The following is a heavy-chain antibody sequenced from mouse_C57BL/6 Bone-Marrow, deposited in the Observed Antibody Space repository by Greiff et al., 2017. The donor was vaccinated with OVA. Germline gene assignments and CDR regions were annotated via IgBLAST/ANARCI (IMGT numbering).Heavy chain of an antibody. CDR1: GYTFTNYW. J-gene: IGHJ2*01. CDR3: ARRGDYDYDDGDY. CDR2: IYPGGGYT. Sequence: QVQLQQSGAELVRPGTSVKMSCKASGYTFTNYWIGWAKQRPGHGLEWIGDIYPGGGYTNYNEKFKGKTTLTEDKSSSTAYMQFSSLTFEDSAIYYCARRGDYDYDDGDYWGQGTTLTVSS. V-gene: IGHV1-63*01. D-gene: IGHD2-4*01.